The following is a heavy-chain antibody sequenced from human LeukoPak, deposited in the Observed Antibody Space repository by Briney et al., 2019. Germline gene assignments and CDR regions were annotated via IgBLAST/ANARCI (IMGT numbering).Heavy chain of an antibody. CDR2: ISGSADKS. CDR1: SSKA. J-gene: IGHJ4*02. V-gene: IGHV3-23*01. D-gene: IGHD2-15*01. Sequence: GESLTLSCEASSSKAMSWVRRAPGKGLEWVSTISGSADKSYYADSVKGRVTISRDNSKNILFLQVDSLRVEDTALYYCARENVVVVAQVGQSHRPNFFDHWGQGIQVTVSS. CDR3: ARENVVVVAQVGQSHRPNFFDH.